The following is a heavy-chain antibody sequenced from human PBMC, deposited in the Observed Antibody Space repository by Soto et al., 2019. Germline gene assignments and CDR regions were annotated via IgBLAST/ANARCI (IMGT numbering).Heavy chain of an antibody. CDR1: GVTVSSDAYY. CDR3: SRASSYLDVIDYYSYCGMDV. CDR2: IHYSGST. V-gene: IGHV4-31*03. Sequence: PSETLSLTCTVSGVTVSSDAYYWRWIRQHPGKCLEWIGYIHYSGSTYYNPSLKSRVTMSVDTSKNQFSLKLSSVTAADTAVYYCSRASSYLDVIDYYSYCGMDVWGQGTTVTVSS. J-gene: IGHJ6*02. D-gene: IGHD3-9*01.